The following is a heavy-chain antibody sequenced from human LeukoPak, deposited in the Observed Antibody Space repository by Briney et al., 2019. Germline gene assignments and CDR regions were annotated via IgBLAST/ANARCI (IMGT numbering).Heavy chain of an antibody. CDR1: GFTFSSYW. V-gene: IGHV3-7*01. CDR2: IKQDGSEK. J-gene: IGHJ4*02. D-gene: IGHD2-8*01. Sequence: GGSLRLSCAASGFTFSSYWMSWVRQAPGKGLEWVANIKQDGSEKYYVDSVKGRFTISRDNAKNSLYLQMNSLRVEDTAVYYCAKIQDNGPIDYWGQGTLVTVSS. CDR3: AKIQDNGPIDY.